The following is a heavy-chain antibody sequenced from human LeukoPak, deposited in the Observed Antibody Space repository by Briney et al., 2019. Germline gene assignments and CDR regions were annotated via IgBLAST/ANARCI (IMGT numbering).Heavy chain of an antibody. Sequence: GGSLRLSCAASGFTFSGYAMPWVRQAPGKGLEWVAKINQDGSEKYDVDSVKGRFTISRDNARNLLYLYMNSLRTDDTAVFYCARLYYDDGSGYRHFDYWGQGTLVPVSS. J-gene: IGHJ4*02. D-gene: IGHD3-22*01. V-gene: IGHV3-7*01. CDR1: GFTFSGYA. CDR3: ARLYYDDGSGYRHFDY. CDR2: INQDGSEK.